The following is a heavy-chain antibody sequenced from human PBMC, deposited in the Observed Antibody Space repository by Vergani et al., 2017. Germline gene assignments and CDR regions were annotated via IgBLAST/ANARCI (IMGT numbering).Heavy chain of an antibody. CDR2: INHSGST. CDR1: GGSFSGYY. Sequence: QVQLQQWGAGLLKPSETLSLTCAVYGGSFSGYYWSWIRQPPGKGLEWIGEINHSGSTNYNPSLKSRVTISVDTSKNQFSLKLSSVTAADTAVYYCARYSGYDFEAFDIWGQGTMVTGSS. J-gene: IGHJ3*02. CDR3: ARYSGYDFEAFDI. V-gene: IGHV4-34*01. D-gene: IGHD5-12*01.